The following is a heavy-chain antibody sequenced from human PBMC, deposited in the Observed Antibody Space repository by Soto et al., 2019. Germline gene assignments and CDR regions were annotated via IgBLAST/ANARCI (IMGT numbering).Heavy chain of an antibody. Sequence: QVQLQQWGAGLLKPSETLSLTCAVYGRSFSGYYWTWSRQPPGKGLEWIGDINHSGSINYNPSLKSRVTISVDTSKNQFSLKLSSVTAADTAVYYCARGWGSGVFDYWGQGTLVTVSS. J-gene: IGHJ4*02. V-gene: IGHV4-34*01. CDR2: INHSGSI. CDR3: ARGWGSGVFDY. CDR1: GRSFSGYY. D-gene: IGHD7-27*01.